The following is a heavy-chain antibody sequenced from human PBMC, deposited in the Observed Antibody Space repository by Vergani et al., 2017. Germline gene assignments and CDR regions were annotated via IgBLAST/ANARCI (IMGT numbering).Heavy chain of an antibody. Sequence: EVQLVESGGGLVQPGGSLKLSCEASGFIFSGSAMHWVRQASGKGLEWVGRIRSKANSYATAYAESVKGRFTISRDDSKNTAYLQMNSLKTEDTAVYYCTRLTPEGSYRYYMDVWGKGTTVTVSS. V-gene: IGHV3-73*01. D-gene: IGHD3-16*02. CDR2: IRSKANSYAT. J-gene: IGHJ6*03. CDR3: TRLTPEGSYRYYMDV. CDR1: GFIFSGSA.